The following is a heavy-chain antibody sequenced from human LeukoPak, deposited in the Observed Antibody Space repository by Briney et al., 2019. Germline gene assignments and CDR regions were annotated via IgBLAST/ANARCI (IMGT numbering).Heavy chain of an antibody. CDR2: ISSSGSTI. Sequence: PGGSLRLSCAASGFTFSSYEMNWVRQAPGKGLEWVSYISSSGSTIYYADSVKGRFTISRDNAKNSLYLQMNSLRAEDTAAYYCARADPYDRTLPFGYWGQGTLVTVSS. J-gene: IGHJ4*02. CDR3: ARADPYDRTLPFGY. D-gene: IGHD3-22*01. V-gene: IGHV3-48*03. CDR1: GFTFSSYE.